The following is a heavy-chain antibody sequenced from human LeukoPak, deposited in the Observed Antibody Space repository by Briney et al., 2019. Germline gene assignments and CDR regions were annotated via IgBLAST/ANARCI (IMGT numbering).Heavy chain of an antibody. Sequence: SETLSLTCTVSGGSISSGDYYWSWIRQPPGKGLEWIGYIYYSGSTYYNPSLKSRVTISVDTSKNQFSLKLSSVTAADTAVYYCARETEGITGTTWDFDYWGQGTLVTVSS. CDR2: IYYSGST. CDR1: GGSISSGDYY. D-gene: IGHD1-7*01. V-gene: IGHV4-30-4*08. J-gene: IGHJ4*02. CDR3: ARETEGITGTTWDFDY.